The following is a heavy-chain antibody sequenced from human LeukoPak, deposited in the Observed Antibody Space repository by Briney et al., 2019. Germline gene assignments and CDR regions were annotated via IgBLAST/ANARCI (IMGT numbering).Heavy chain of an antibody. CDR2: ISSNGGST. V-gene: IGHV3-64D*06. CDR1: GFTVSSYA. J-gene: IGHJ4*02. Sequence: GGSLRLSCSASGFTVSSYAMYWVRQAPGKGLEYVSGISSNGGSTYYADSVKGRFTISRDNSKNTLYLQMSSLRAEDTAVYYCVNRGGLLLYFIYWGQGTLVTVSS. CDR3: VNRGGLLLYFIY. D-gene: IGHD3-22*01.